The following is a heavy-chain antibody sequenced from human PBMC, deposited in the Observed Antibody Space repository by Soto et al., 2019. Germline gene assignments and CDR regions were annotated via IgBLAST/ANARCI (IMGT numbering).Heavy chain of an antibody. CDR1: GFTFSSYG. V-gene: IGHV3-30*18. D-gene: IGHD3-10*01. Sequence: GGSLRLSCAASGFTFSSYGMHWVRQAPGKGLEWVAVILYDGSNKYYADSVKGRFTISRDNSKNTLYLQMNSLRAEDTAVYYCAKDRVLLWFGEKYGMDVWGQGTTVTVSS. CDR3: AKDRVLLWFGEKYGMDV. J-gene: IGHJ6*02. CDR2: ILYDGSNK.